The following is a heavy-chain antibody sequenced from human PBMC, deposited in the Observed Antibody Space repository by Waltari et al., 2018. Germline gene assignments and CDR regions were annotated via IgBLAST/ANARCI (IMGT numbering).Heavy chain of an antibody. D-gene: IGHD3-10*01. Sequence: QVQLVQSGAEVKRPGSSVKVSCKASGDSFESHAINWVRPAPGHVLELVGRMVPRLGLVNAAPRFPGRVTLTADISTTTAYMELTRLRSEDTATYYCARDIFEHRSSVPLAFWGQGTLLPVSS. CDR3: ARDIFEHRSSVPLAF. CDR1: GDSFESHA. J-gene: IGHJ4*02. CDR2: MVPRLGLV. V-gene: IGHV1-69*04.